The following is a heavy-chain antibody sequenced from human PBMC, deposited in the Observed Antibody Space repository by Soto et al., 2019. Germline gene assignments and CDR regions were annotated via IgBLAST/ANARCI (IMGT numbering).Heavy chain of an antibody. CDR2: ISSSGSTI. CDR3: ARAPYSSSWGYNWFDP. J-gene: IGHJ5*02. CDR1: GFTFSSYE. Sequence: PGGSLRLSCAASGFTFSSYEMNWVRQAPGKGLEWVSYISSSGSTIYYADSVKGRFTISRDNAKNSLYLQMNSLRAEDTAVYYCARAPYSSSWGYNWFDPGGQGTLVTVS. D-gene: IGHD6-13*01. V-gene: IGHV3-48*03.